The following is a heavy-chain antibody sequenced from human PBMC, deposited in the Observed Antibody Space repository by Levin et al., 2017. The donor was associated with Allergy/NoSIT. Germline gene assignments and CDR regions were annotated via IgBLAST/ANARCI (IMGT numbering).Heavy chain of an antibody. D-gene: IGHD3-22*01. CDR3: ARGAVIPYYDTYRHEDAFDI. Sequence: GESLKISCAASGFTFSSYSMNWVRQAPGKGLEWVSYISSSSSTIYYADSVKGRFTISRDNAKNSLYLQMNSLRDEDTAVYYCARGAVIPYYDTYRHEDAFDIWGQGTMVTVSS. J-gene: IGHJ3*02. V-gene: IGHV3-48*02. CDR2: ISSSSSTI. CDR1: GFTFSSYS.